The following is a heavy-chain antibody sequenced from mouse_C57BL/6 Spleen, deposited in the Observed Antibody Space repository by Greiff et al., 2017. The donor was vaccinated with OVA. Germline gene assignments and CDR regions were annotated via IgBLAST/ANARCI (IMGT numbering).Heavy chain of an antibody. CDR3: ARTYYGNNWYFDV. CDR1: GYTFTSYD. J-gene: IGHJ1*03. Sequence: QVQLKESGPELVKPGASVKLSCKASGYTFTSYDINWVKQRPGQGLEWIGWIYPRDGSTKYNEKFKGKATLTVDTSSSTAYMELHSLTSEDSAVYFCARTYYGNNWYFDVWGTGTTVTVSS. CDR2: IYPRDGST. D-gene: IGHD2-10*01. V-gene: IGHV1-85*01.